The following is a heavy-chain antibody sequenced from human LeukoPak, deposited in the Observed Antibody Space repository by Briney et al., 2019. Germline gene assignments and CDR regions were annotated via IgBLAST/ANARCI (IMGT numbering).Heavy chain of an antibody. CDR2: TSHDATNK. J-gene: IGHJ4*02. CDR3: AKDLSAPW. V-gene: IGHV3-30*18. CDR1: GFTFSTYN. Sequence: PGRSLRLSCVASGFTFSTYNMHWVRQAPGKGLEWLAVTSHDATNKFYADSVKGRFTISRDNSKNTLYLQLNSLRTEDTAVYYCAKDLSAPWGGQGTLVTVSS.